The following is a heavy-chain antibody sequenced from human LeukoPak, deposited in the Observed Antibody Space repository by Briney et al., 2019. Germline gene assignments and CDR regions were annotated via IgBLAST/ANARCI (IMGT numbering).Heavy chain of an antibody. V-gene: IGHV5-51*01. CDR1: GYSFTSYW. CDR3: ARHLAAAGTNYYYYMDV. J-gene: IGHJ6*03. D-gene: IGHD6-13*01. CDR2: IYPGDSDT. Sequence: GESLKISCKGSGYSFTSYWIGWVRQMPGKGLEWMGIIYPGDSDTRYSPSFQGQVTISADKSISTAYLQWSSLKASDTAMYYCARHLAAAGTNYYYYMDVWGKGTTVTVS.